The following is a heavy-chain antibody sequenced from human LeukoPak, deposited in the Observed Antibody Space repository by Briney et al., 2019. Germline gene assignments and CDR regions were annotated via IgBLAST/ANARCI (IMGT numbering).Heavy chain of an antibody. CDR1: GFTFSDYY. J-gene: IGHJ5*02. CDR3: AGGRRWLQSLP. D-gene: IGHD5-24*01. V-gene: IGHV3-11*01. CDR2: ISSSGSTI. Sequence: GGSLRLSCAASGFTFSDYYMIWIRQAPGKGLEWVPYISSSGSTIYYAASVKGRFTISRDNAKNSLYLQMNSLRAEDTAVYYCAGGRRWLQSLPWGQGTLVTVSS.